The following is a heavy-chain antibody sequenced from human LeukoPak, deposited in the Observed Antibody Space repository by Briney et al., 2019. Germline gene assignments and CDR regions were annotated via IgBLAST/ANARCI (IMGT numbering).Heavy chain of an antibody. CDR1: GGSISSGGYY. CDR3: ARVQDYYDSSGRYDY. D-gene: IGHD3-22*01. V-gene: IGHV4-31*03. Sequence: SQTLSLTCTVSGGSISSGGYYWSWIRQHSGKGLEWIGYIYYSGSTYYNPSLKSRVTISVDTSKNQFSLKLSSVTAADTAVYYCARVQDYYDSSGRYDYWGQGTLVTVSS. J-gene: IGHJ4*02. CDR2: IYYSGST.